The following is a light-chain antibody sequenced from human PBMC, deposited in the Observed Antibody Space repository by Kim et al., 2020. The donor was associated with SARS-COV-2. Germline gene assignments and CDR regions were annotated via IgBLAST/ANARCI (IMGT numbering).Light chain of an antibody. Sequence: DIQMTQSPSSVSASVGDRVTITCRASQGIYNWLAWYQQKPGKAPKLLIYAASSLQSGVPSRFSCSGSGTDFTLTISSLQPEDFATYFCQQDNSPWAFGPGTKVDIK. J-gene: IGKJ3*01. V-gene: IGKV1-12*01. CDR3: QQDNSPWA. CDR2: AAS. CDR1: QGIYNW.